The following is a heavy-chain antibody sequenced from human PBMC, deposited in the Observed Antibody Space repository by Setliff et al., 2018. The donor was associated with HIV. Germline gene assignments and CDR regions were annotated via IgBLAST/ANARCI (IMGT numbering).Heavy chain of an antibody. V-gene: IGHV4-34*01. Sequence: SETLSLTCAVYGGSFSGYYWSWIRQSPEKGLEWIGEIHHSRRTNYSPSLKSRVTISVDTSKNQFSLKLSSVTAADTAVYYCARQRFGELFYWFDPWGQGTLVTVSS. J-gene: IGHJ5*02. CDR2: IHHSRRT. CDR3: ARQRFGELFYWFDP. D-gene: IGHD3-10*01. CDR1: GGSFSGYY.